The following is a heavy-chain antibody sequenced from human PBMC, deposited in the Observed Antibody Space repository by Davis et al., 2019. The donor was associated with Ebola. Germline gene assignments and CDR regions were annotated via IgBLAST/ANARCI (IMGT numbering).Heavy chain of an antibody. J-gene: IGHJ4*02. D-gene: IGHD3-10*01. CDR3: AKEGNYYGSGSCLDY. V-gene: IGHV3-30*02. CDR1: GFPFSNYG. CDR2: IPYDGSIK. Sequence: GESLKISCAASGFPFSNYGMHWVRQAPGKRLEWVAFIPYDGSIKYYVDSVKGRFTISRDNSKSTLYLQMNSLRAEDAAVYYCAKEGNYYGSGSCLDYWGQGTLVTVSS.